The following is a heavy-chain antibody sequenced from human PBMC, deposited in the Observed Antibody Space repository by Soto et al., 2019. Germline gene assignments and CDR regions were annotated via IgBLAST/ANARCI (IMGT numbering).Heavy chain of an antibody. CDR2: IYYSGSA. D-gene: IGHD2-15*01. CDR1: GCSISNYY. V-gene: IGHV4-59*01. Sequence: QVQLQESGPGLVKPSETLSLTCTVSGCSISNYYWSWIRQPPGKGLEWIGYIYYSGSANYNPSLKSRVTISVDTSKNQFSLKLSSVTAADTAVYYCARAGAATLSDFWGQGTLVTVSS. J-gene: IGHJ4*02. CDR3: ARAGAATLSDF.